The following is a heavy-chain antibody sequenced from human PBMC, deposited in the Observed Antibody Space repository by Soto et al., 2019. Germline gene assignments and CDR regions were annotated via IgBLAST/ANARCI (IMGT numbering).Heavy chain of an antibody. J-gene: IGHJ4*02. CDR2: IIPMLGMS. CDR3: ATNYGSGSTRFDY. D-gene: IGHD3-10*01. CDR1: GDTFNFYT. Sequence: QVQLVQSGAEVKKPGSPVSVSCTASGDTFNFYTISWVRQVPGQGPEWMGRIIPMLGMSNYAQKFQGRVTIMADKSTSTVYMNLSGLTSEDTAVYYCATNYGSGSTRFDYWGQGTLVTVSS. V-gene: IGHV1-69*02.